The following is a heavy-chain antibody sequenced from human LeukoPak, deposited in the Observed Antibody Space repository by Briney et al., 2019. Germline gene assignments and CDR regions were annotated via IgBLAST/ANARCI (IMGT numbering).Heavy chain of an antibody. CDR3: ANPPGLRRLDP. Sequence: GGSLRLSCAASGLTFSSYAMNWVRQAPGKGLAWVSGINNSGGSTYYADSVKGRFTISRDNSKHTLYLQMNSLRAEDTAVYYCANPPGLRRLDPWGQGTLVTVSS. D-gene: IGHD5-12*01. V-gene: IGHV3-23*01. J-gene: IGHJ5*02. CDR2: INNSGGST. CDR1: GLTFSSYA.